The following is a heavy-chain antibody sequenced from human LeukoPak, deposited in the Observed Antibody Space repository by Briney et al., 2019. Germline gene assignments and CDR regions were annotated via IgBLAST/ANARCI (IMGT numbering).Heavy chain of an antibody. J-gene: IGHJ4*02. CDR2: IHPSDSDI. CDR3: ATSYSYGAHFDH. CDR1: RYSFTSYW. Sequence: GESLKISCKGSRYSFTSYWIAWVRQMPGKSLDWMAAIHPSDSDIRYSPSFQGQVTISADKSITTAYLQWSSLKASDTAMYYCATSYSYGAHFDHWGRGTRVTVSS. D-gene: IGHD5-18*01. V-gene: IGHV5-51*01.